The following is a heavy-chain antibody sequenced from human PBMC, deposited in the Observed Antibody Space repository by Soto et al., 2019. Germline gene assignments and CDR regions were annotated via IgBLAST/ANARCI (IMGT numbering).Heavy chain of an antibody. CDR3: ARAVEMYASGWYYFDY. CDR1: GGSISSYY. V-gene: IGHV4-59*01. CDR2: IYYSGST. D-gene: IGHD6-19*01. Sequence: SETLSLTCTVSGGSISSYYWSWIRQPPGKGLEWIGYIYYSGSTNYNPSLKSRVTISVDTSKNQFSLRLTSVTAADTAVYYCARAVEMYASGWYYFDYWGQGTLVTVSS. J-gene: IGHJ4*02.